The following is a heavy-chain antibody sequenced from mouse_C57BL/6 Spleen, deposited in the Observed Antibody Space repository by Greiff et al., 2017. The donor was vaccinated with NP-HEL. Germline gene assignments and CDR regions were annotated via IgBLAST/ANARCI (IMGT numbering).Heavy chain of an antibody. D-gene: IGHD4-1*01. V-gene: IGHV5-17*01. CDR3: ARRLTGTWYFDV. CDR1: GFTFSDYG. Sequence: EVNVVESGGGLVKPGGSLKLSCAASGFTFSDYGMHWVRQAPEKGLEWVAYISSGSSTIYYAETVKGRFTISRDNAKNTLFLQMTSLRSEDTAMYYCARRLTGTWYFDVWGTGTTVTVSS. CDR2: ISSGSSTI. J-gene: IGHJ1*03.